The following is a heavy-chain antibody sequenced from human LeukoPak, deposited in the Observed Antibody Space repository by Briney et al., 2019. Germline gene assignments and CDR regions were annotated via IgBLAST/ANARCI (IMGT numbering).Heavy chain of an antibody. J-gene: IGHJ4*02. D-gene: IGHD3-10*01. CDR3: ARIQGNGAYGWDYFDY. CDR2: VYYRGTA. CDR1: GGSINNGDNY. Sequence: SQTLSLTCTVSGGSINNGDNYWSWIRQPPGKGLEWLGFVYYRGTAYYNSSLKSRLTISIDTSQNQFSLRLTSVTAVDTAVYDCARIQGNGAYGWDYFDYWGRGTLVAVSS. V-gene: IGHV4-30-4*01.